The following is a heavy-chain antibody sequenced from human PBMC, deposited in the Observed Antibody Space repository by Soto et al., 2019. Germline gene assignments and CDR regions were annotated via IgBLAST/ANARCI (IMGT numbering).Heavy chain of an antibody. J-gene: IGHJ3*02. Sequence: KVSCKASGGTFNVYTIIWVRQAPGQGLEWMGRIIPMLAITNYAQRFQGRVTLTADTSTTTAYMELSSLTSEDTAVYYCALGSWSGETFDIWGQGTLVTVS. CDR3: ALGSWSGETFDI. V-gene: IGHV1-69*02. D-gene: IGHD6-13*01. CDR1: GGTFNVYT. CDR2: IIPMLAIT.